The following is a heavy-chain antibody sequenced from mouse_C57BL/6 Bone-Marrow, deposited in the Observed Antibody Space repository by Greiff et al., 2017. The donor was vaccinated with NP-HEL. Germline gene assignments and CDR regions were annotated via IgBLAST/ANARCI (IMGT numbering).Heavy chain of an antibody. CDR1: GFTFSSYA. CDR3: ACYGNWFAY. J-gene: IGHJ3*01. Sequence: EVQRVESGGGLVKPGGSLKLSCAASGFTFSSYAMSWVRQTPEKRLEWVATISDGGSYTYYPDNVKGRFTISRDNAKNNLYLQMSHLKSEDTAMYYCACYGNWFAYWGQGTLVTVSA. D-gene: IGHD2-1*01. CDR2: ISDGGSYT. V-gene: IGHV5-4*01.